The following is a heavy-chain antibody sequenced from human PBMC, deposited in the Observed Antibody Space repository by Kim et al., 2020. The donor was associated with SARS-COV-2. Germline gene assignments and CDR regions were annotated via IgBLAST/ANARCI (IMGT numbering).Heavy chain of an antibody. CDR2: INPNSGGT. Sequence: ASVKVSCKASGYTFTGYYMHWVRQAPGQGLEWMGWINPNSGGTNYAQKFQGRVTMTRDTSISTAYMELSRLRSDDTAVYYCARDSSIYYYDSSGYSGGGYWYFDLWGRGTLVTVSS. CDR3: ARDSSIYYYDSSGYSGGGYWYFDL. V-gene: IGHV1-2*02. J-gene: IGHJ2*01. D-gene: IGHD3-22*01. CDR1: GYTFTGYY.